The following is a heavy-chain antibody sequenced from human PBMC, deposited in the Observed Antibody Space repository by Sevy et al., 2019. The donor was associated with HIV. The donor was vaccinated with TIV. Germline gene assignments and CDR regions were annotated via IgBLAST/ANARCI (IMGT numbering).Heavy chain of an antibody. Sequence: GGSLRLSCTASGFTFGDYATTWVRQAPGKGLEWVGFIGSKRYGGTRDYAASVKGRFTISTDDSKGIAYLQMNSLKTEDTAVYYCTSSVTTGTKNDYWGQGTLVTVSS. CDR2: IGSKRYGGTR. J-gene: IGHJ4*02. CDR1: GFTFGDYA. V-gene: IGHV3-49*04. CDR3: TSSVTTGTKNDY. D-gene: IGHD4-17*01.